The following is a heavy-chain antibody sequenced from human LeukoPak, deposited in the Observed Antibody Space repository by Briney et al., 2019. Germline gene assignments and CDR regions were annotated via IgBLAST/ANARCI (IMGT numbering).Heavy chain of an antibody. CDR2: IYTSGST. D-gene: IGHD1-14*01. V-gene: IGHV4-4*07. Sequence: SETLSLNCTVSGGSFSNYYWSWIRQPAGKGLEWIGLIYTSGSTNYNPSAKSRVTMSVDTSNNQFSLKLTSVTAADTAVYYCARQPPQYYGMDVWGQGTTVTVSS. CDR3: ARQPPQYYGMDV. J-gene: IGHJ6*02. CDR1: GGSFSNYY.